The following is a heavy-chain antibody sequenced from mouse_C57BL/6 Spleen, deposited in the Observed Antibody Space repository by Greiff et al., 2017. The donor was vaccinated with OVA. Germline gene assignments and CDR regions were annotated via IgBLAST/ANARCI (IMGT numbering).Heavy chain of an antibody. CDR2: INPSSGYT. J-gene: IGHJ2*01. V-gene: IGHV1-4*01. D-gene: IGHD2-3*01. CDR1: GYTFTSYT. CDR3: ARSDDGYSCWGY. Sequence: VQLQQSGAELARPGASVKMSCKASGYTFTSYTMHWVKQRPGQGLEWIGYINPSSGYTKYNQKFKDKATLTADKSSSTAYMQLSSLTSEDSAVYYCARSDDGYSCWGYWGQGTTLTVSS.